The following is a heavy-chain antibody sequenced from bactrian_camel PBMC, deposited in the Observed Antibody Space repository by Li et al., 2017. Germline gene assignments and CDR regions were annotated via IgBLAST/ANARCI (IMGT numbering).Heavy chain of an antibody. CDR1: GFTFGRYW. Sequence: HVQLVESGGGLVQPGGSLRLSCAASGFTFGRYWQYWVRQAPGKGLEWVSTINSAGGSTYYADSVKGRFTISRDNANDTLYLQMNSLKPEDTAMYYCAAAWVQYYSCSYCLGPAYNYWGQGTQVTVS. D-gene: IGHD2*01. J-gene: IGHJ4*01. CDR3: AAAWVQYYSCSYCLGPAYNY. CDR2: INSAGGST. V-gene: IGHV3S1*01.